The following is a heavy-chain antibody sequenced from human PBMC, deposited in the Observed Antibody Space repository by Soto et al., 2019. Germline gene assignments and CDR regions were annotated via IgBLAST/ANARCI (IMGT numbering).Heavy chain of an antibody. CDR2: IYYSWST. CDR3: ARYRSSNWFDP. D-gene: IGHD6-6*01. J-gene: IGHJ5*02. CDR1: GGSVSSGSYY. Sequence: QVQLQESGPGLVKPSETLSLTCTVSGGSVSSGSYYWSWIRQPPGKGLEWIGYIYYSWSTNYNPYRRSRVTISVDTSKNQFSLKLSSVTAADTAVYYCARYRSSNWFDPWGQGTLVTVSS. V-gene: IGHV4-61*01.